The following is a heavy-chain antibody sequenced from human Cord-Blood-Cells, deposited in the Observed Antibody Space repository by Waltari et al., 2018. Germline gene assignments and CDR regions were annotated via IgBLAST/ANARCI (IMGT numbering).Heavy chain of an antibody. CDR1: GGTFSSYD. CDR2: IFHIFGTA. J-gene: IGHJ5*02. D-gene: IGHD1-26*01. Sequence: VQLVQSGAEVKNPGSSVKVSCKASGGTFSSYDTRWVRQAPGQGLEWSGWIFHIFGTANYAQKFQGRVTITAGEATSTAYMELSSLRSEDTAVYYCASTPTTRHWFDPWGQGTLVTVSS. CDR3: ASTPTTRHWFDP. V-gene: IGHV1-69*01.